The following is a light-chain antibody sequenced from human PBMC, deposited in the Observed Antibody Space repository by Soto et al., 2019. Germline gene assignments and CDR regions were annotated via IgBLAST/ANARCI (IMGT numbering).Light chain of an antibody. V-gene: IGKV1-39*01. CDR1: QSISSF. CDR3: QQSYSTPRT. Sequence: DLPMTQSPSSLSASVGDRVTIACRASQSISSFLSWYQQKPGKAPQLLIYAASSLQSGVPSRFSGSGSGTDFTLTISSLQPEDFATYYCQQSYSTPRTFGQGTKLEIK. J-gene: IGKJ2*01. CDR2: AAS.